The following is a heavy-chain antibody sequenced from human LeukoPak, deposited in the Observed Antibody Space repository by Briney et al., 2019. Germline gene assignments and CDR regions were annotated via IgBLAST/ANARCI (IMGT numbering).Heavy chain of an antibody. CDR1: GGSFSGYY. V-gene: IGHV4-34*01. CDR2: INHSGST. D-gene: IGHD3-3*01. Sequence: SETLSLTCAVYGGSFSGYYWSWIRQPPGKGLEWIGEINHSGSTNYNPSLKSRVTISVDTSKNQFSLKLSSVTAADTAVYYCARFRLRFLEWSQDAFDIWGQGTMVTVSS. J-gene: IGHJ3*02. CDR3: ARFRLRFLEWSQDAFDI.